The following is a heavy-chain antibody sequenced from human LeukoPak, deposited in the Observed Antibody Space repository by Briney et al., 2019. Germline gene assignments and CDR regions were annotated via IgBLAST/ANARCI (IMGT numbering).Heavy chain of an antibody. CDR2: INTDGSTT. CDR3: GKSTSRTMEV. J-gene: IGHJ6*02. V-gene: IGHV3-74*01. D-gene: IGHD1-14*01. CDR1: GFTFSSHW. Sequence: GGSLRLSCAASGFTFSSHWMHWVRQAPGKGLVWVSIINTDGSTTRYADSVEGRFTISRDNARNTLYLEMNSPRVEDTAVYFCGKSTSRTMEVRGQGTTVTV.